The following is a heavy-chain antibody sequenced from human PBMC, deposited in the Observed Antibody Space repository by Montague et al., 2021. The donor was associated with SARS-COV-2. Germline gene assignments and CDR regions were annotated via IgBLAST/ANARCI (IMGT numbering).Heavy chain of an antibody. D-gene: IGHD3-10*01. CDR1: GGSISSYY. J-gene: IGHJ4*02. Sequence: SETLSLTCTVSGGSISSYYWSWIRQPPGKGLEWIGYIYYSGSTNYNPSLKRRVTISVDTSTTQFSLKLSPVTAADTAVSYCESRGRAGELWFGEGHFDYWGQGTLVTVSS. CDR3: ESRGRAGELWFGEGHFDY. V-gene: IGHV4-59*08. CDR2: IYYSGST.